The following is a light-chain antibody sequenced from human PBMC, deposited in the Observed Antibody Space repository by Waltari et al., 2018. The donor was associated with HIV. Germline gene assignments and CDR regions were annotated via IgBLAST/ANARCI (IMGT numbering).Light chain of an antibody. CDR2: DIN. CDR1: SSDVGGYNS. V-gene: IGLV2-23*02. CDR3: CSHAGTTTLV. J-gene: IGLJ2*01. Sequence: QSALTQPASVSGSPGQSITISFTGTSSDVGGYNSVSCYHQHPGKPPKLMIYDINKRPSGVSNRFSGSKSGNTASLTISGVQAEDEADYYCCSHAGTTTLVFGGGTKLTVL.